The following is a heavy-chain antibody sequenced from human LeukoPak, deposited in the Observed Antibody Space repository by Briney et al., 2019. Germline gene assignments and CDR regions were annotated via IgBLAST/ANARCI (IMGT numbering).Heavy chain of an antibody. D-gene: IGHD4-17*01. CDR3: AKYGDYEFAAFDI. CDR1: GFTFSSYA. Sequence: GESLRLSCAASGFTFSSYAMSWVRQAPGKGLEWVSAISGSGGSTYYADSVEGRFTISRDNSKNTLYLQMNSLRAEDTAVYYCAKYGDYEFAAFDIWGQGTMVTVSS. J-gene: IGHJ3*02. V-gene: IGHV3-23*01. CDR2: ISGSGGST.